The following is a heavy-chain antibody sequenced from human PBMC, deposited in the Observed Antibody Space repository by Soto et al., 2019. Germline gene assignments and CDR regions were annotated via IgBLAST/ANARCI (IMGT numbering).Heavy chain of an antibody. J-gene: IGHJ6*02. V-gene: IGHV1-18*01. CDR1: GYTFSTYG. CDR2: ISGFIGTT. D-gene: IGHD3-3*01. Sequence: ASVKVSCKASGYTFSTYGISWVRQAPGQGLEWMGWISGFIGTTNYAQKFQGRVTITTDESTSTAYMELSSLRSEDTAVYYCARDPKYYDFWSGYSPLRYYYGMDVWGQGTTVTVSS. CDR3: ARDPKYYDFWSGYSPLRYYYGMDV.